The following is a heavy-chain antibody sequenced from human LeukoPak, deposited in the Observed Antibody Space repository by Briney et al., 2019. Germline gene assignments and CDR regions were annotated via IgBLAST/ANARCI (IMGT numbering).Heavy chain of an antibody. Sequence: PGGSLRLSCAASGFTFSSYSMNWVRQAPGKVLEWVSSISSSSSYIYYADSVKGRFTISRENAKTSLYLTINSLRAKDTAVYYCAREAGYSYSYDSSGLDAFDIWGPRTMVTVSS. J-gene: IGHJ3*02. CDR2: ISSSSSYI. V-gene: IGHV3-21*01. D-gene: IGHD3-22*01. CDR3: AREAGYSYSYDSSGLDAFDI. CDR1: GFTFSSYS.